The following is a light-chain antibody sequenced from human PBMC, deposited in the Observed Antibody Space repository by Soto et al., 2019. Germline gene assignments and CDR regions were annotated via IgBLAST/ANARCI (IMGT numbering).Light chain of an antibody. CDR3: QQYVSSVT. CDR2: AAS. J-gene: IGKJ1*01. V-gene: IGKV3-20*01. Sequence: EIVLTQSPGFLSLSPGERATLSCRASQSVDSSFFAWYQQKPGQAPRLLIYAASKRATVIPGRFSGSGSGTDFTLTISRLEPEDFAVYYCQQYVSSVTFGQGTKVEIK. CDR1: QSVDSSF.